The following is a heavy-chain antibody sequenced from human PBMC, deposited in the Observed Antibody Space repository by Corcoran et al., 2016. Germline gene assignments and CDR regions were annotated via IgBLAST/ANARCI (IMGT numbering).Heavy chain of an antibody. CDR3: AKGHSGYDGYFDY. CDR1: GFIFSSYG. V-gene: IGHV3-30*18. J-gene: IGHJ4*02. CDR2: ISYDGSNK. D-gene: IGHD5-12*01. Sequence: QVQLVESGGGVVQPGRSLRLSCAASGFIFSSYGMHWVRQAPGKGLEWVAVISYDGSNKYYADSVKGRFTISRDNSKNTLYLQMNSLRAEDTAMYYWAKGHSGYDGYFDYWGQGTLVTVSS.